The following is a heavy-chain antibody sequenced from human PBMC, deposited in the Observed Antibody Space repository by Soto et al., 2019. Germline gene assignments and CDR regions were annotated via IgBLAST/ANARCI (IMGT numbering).Heavy chain of an antibody. CDR2: IYHSGTT. D-gene: IGHD3-3*01. CDR3: ARTHRFWSGYTLDH. Sequence: SETLSLTCAVSGYSISSGYFWGWIRQPPGKGLEWIGSIYHSGTTYYNPSLKSRVTISVDTSKNQFSLKLSSVTAADTAVYYCARTHRFWSGYTLDHWGQGTLVTVSS. V-gene: IGHV4-38-2*01. CDR1: GYSISSGYF. J-gene: IGHJ4*02.